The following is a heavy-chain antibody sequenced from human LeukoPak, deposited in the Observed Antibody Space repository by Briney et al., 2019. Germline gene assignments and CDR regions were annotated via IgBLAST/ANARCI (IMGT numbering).Heavy chain of an antibody. CDR2: ISSSSSYI. CDR1: GFTFSSYS. CDR3: ARDRGSYGYWIDY. J-gene: IGHJ4*02. Sequence: PGGSLRLSCAASGFTFSSYSMNWVRQAPGKGLEWVSSISSSSSYIYYADSVKGRFTISRDNAKNSLYLQMNSLRAEGTAVYYCARDRGSYGYWIDYWGQGTLVTVSS. V-gene: IGHV3-21*01. D-gene: IGHD5-18*01.